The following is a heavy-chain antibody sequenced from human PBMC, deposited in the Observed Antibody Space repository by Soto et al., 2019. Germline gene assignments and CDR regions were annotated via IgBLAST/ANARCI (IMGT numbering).Heavy chain of an antibody. Sequence: QVQLVQSGAEVKKPGSSVKVSCKASGGTFSSYTISWVLQAPGQGLEWMGRIIPILGIANYAQKFQGRVTITADKSTCTAYMELSSLRSEDTAMYYCARFRGSYGMDVWGQGTTVTVSS. CDR3: ARFRGSYGMDV. J-gene: IGHJ6*02. V-gene: IGHV1-69*02. CDR2: IIPILGIA. D-gene: IGHD3-10*01. CDR1: GGTFSSYT.